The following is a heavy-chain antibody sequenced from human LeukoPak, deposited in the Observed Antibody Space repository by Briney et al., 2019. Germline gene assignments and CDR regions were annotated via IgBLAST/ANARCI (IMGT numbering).Heavy chain of an antibody. CDR3: TTDTWYSAGH. CDR1: GFIFSGSW. V-gene: IGHV3-7*03. Sequence: GGSLRLSCTASGFIFSGSWMTWIRQAPGKGLGWVAIIKKDGSEKYYVDSMKGRFTISRDNAKNSLFLQMNSLRAEDTAIYYCTTDTWYSAGHWGQGTLVTVSS. J-gene: IGHJ4*02. D-gene: IGHD2-15*01. CDR2: IKKDGSEK.